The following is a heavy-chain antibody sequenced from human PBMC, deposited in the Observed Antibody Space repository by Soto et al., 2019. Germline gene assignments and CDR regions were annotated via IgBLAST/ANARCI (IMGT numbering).Heavy chain of an antibody. CDR3: ARLYCGGGRCYGPPYSYFGLDV. D-gene: IGHD2-15*01. V-gene: IGHV1-69*13. CDR2: IIPMFGTT. CDR1: GDTFSSYA. Sequence: SVKVSCNTSGDTFSSYAINWVRQAPGQGLEWMGGIIPMFGTTNYAQKFQGRVMITADDSTSTAYMGLSSLRSGDTAVYYCARLYCGGGRCYGPPYSYFGLDVWGEGTTVTVSS. J-gene: IGHJ6*04.